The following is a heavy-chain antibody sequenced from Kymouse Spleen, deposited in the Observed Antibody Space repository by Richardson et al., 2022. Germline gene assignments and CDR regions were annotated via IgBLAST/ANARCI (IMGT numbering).Heavy chain of an antibody. CDR1: GGSFSGYY. Sequence: QVQLQQWGAGLLKPSETLSLTCAVYGGSFSGYYWSWIRQPPGKGLEWIGEINHSGSTNYNPSLKSRVTISVDTSKNQFSLKLSSVTAADTAVYYCARGRYSSSPHWFDPWGQGTLVTVSS. CDR2: INHSGST. CDR3: ARGRYSSSPHWFDP. J-gene: IGHJ5*02. D-gene: IGHD6-6*01. V-gene: IGHV4-34*01.